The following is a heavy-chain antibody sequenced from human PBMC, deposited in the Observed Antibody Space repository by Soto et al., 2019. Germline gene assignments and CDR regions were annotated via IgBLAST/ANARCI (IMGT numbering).Heavy chain of an antibody. CDR3: ARLPDYSYFFGLDV. J-gene: IGHJ6*02. Sequence: EVQLVESGGGLIQPGGSLRLSCAASGFIVSHNYMSWVRQAPGKGLEWVSLIYDDGRSYYADSVKGRFTISRDNSKNMLHLQLNSLRAEDSAVYYCARLPDYSYFFGLDVWGQGTTVTVSS. CDR2: IYDDGRS. CDR1: GFIVSHNY. V-gene: IGHV3-53*01.